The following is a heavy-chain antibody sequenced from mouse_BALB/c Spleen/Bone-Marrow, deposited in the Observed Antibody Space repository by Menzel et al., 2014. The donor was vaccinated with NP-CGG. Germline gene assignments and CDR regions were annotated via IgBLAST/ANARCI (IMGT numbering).Heavy chain of an antibody. Sequence: EVQLVESGPGLVKPSQSLSLICTVTGYSITSDYAWNWIRQFPGNKLEWMGYISYSGSTSYNPSLKSRISITRDTSKNQFFPQLNSVTTEDTATYYCARGGARATGWFAYWGQGTLVTVSA. CDR1: GYSITSDYA. CDR3: ARGGARATGWFAY. J-gene: IGHJ3*01. V-gene: IGHV3-2*02. CDR2: ISYSGST. D-gene: IGHD3-1*01.